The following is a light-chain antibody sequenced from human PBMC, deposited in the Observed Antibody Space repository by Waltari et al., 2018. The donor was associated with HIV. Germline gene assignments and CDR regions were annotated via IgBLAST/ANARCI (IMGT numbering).Light chain of an antibody. J-gene: IGKJ2*01. CDR2: GAS. CDR1: QTVTSNY. CDR3: HQYGTSPQT. V-gene: IGKV3-20*01. Sequence: EIVLTQSPRTLSLSPGERATLSCRASQTVTSNYLAWYQMKPGKAPRLLIYGASIRATGVPDKFSGSGSGTGFTLTIARLQPEDFAVYYCHQYGTSPQTFGQGSKVEIK.